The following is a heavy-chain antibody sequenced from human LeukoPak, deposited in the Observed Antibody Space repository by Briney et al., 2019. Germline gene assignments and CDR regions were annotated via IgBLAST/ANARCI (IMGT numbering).Heavy chain of an antibody. Sequence: VASVKVSCKASGYTFTDYYVHWIRPAPQQRVGWMGLINSNTGGTYVAQKFQGRVTMTRDTSIITAYMELSRLISDDTTVYYCARGWQINSSGGFVDPWGQGTLVTVSS. D-gene: IGHD6-6*01. V-gene: IGHV1-2*06. CDR3: ARGWQINSSGGFVDP. CDR1: GYTFTDYY. J-gene: IGHJ5*02. CDR2: INSNTGGT.